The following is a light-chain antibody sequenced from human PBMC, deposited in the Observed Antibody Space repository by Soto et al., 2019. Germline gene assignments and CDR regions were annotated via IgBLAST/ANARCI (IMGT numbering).Light chain of an antibody. CDR2: RAS. V-gene: IGKV3-15*01. CDR3: LQYHNLWA. J-gene: IGKJ1*01. Sequence: IVMTQSPATLSVSPGERATLSCRASQNIYSNIAWYQQRPGQAPRLLIYRASTRATGVPARFSGSGSGTEFTPTISSLQSEDFTVYSCLQYHNLWAFGQGTKVEIK. CDR1: QNIYSN.